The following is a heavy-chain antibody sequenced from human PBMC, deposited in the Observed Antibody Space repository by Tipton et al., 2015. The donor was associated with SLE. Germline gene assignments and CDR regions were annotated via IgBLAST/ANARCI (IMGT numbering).Heavy chain of an antibody. V-gene: IGHV1-18*01. Sequence: QSGPEVKKPGASVKVSCKASGYTFTSYGISWVRQAPGQGLEWMGWISAYNGNTNYAQKLQGRVAMTTDTSTSTAYMELRSQRSDDTAAYYCARDSDAGQQLNYYYYGMDVWGQGTTVTVSS. D-gene: IGHD6-13*01. CDR1: GYTFTSYG. CDR3: ARDSDAGQQLNYYYYGMDV. J-gene: IGHJ6*02. CDR2: ISAYNGNT.